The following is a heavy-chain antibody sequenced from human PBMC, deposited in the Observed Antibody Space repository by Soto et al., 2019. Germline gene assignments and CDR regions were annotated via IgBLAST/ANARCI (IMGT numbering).Heavy chain of an antibody. V-gene: IGHV3-30*18. CDR3: AKVGGYSYRYLPEY. CDR1: GFTFSSYG. Sequence: GGSLRLSCAASGFTFSSYGMHWVRQAPGKGLEWVAVISYDGSNKYYADSVKGRFTISRDNSKNTLYLQMNSLRAEDTAVYYCAKVGGYSYRYLPEYWGQGTLGTV. D-gene: IGHD5-18*01. J-gene: IGHJ4*02. CDR2: ISYDGSNK.